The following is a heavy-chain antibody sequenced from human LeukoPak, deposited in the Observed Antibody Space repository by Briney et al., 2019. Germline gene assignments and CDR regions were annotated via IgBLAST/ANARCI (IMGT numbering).Heavy chain of an antibody. CDR1: GYTFTSYY. CDR2: INPSGGST. Sequence: ASVKVSCKASGYTFTSYYMHWVRQAPGQGLEWMGIINPSGGSTAYAQKFQGRVTMTRDVSTSTDYLELSSLRSEDTAIYYCARDNSLDDNAWWFDPWGQGTLVTVSS. J-gene: IGHJ5*02. CDR3: ARDNSLDDNAWWFDP. V-gene: IGHV1-46*01. D-gene: IGHD3-22*01.